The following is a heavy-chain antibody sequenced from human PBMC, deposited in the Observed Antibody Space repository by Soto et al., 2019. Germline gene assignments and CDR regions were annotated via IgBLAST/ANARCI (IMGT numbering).Heavy chain of an antibody. Sequence: SETLSLTCAVYGGSFSGYYWSWIRQPPGKGLKWIGEINHSGSTNYNPSLKSRVTISVDTSKNQFSLKLSSVTAADTAVYYCARRPYSSSSYNWFDPWGQGTLVTVSS. CDR2: INHSGST. CDR1: GGSFSGYY. J-gene: IGHJ5*02. CDR3: ARRPYSSSSYNWFDP. D-gene: IGHD6-6*01. V-gene: IGHV4-34*01.